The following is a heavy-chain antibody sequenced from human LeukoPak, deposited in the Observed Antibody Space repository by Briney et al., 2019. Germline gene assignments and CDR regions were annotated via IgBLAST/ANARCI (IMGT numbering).Heavy chain of an antibody. D-gene: IGHD3-22*01. CDR3: ARVRYYYDSSHD. V-gene: IGHV4-59*08. J-gene: IGHJ4*02. CDR2: IYYSGST. CDR1: GGSISSYY. Sequence: SETLSLTCTVSGGSISSYYWSWIRQPPGKGLEWIGYIYYSGSTNYNPSLKSRVTISVDTSKNQFSLRLSSVTAAHTAFYYCARVRYYYDSSHDWGQGTLVTVSS.